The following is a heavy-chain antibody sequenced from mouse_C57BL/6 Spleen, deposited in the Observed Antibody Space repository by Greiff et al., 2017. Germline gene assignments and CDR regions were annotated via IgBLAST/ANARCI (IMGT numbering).Heavy chain of an antibody. CDR3: ARRENSVPFAY. CDR1: GYTFTSYW. CDR2: IYPSDSET. Sequence: QVQLQQPGAELVRPGSSVKLSCKASGYTFTSYWMDWVKQRPGQGLEWIGNIYPSDSETHYNQKFKDKATLTVDKSSSTAYMQLSSLTSEDSAVYYCARRENSVPFAYWGQGTLVTVSA. J-gene: IGHJ3*01. V-gene: IGHV1-61*01. D-gene: IGHD3-1*01.